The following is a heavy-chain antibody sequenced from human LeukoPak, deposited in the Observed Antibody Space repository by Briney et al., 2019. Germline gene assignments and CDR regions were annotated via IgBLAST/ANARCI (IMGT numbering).Heavy chain of an antibody. Sequence: GGSLRLSCAPSGFTFSSYSMTWVRQAPGKGLEWVSRFINSGGTTYYADSVKGRFTISRDNSRNTLVLQMNSLRAEDTAVYYCTTYYYDSSGYYYPYYFDYWGQGTLVTVSS. J-gene: IGHJ4*02. V-gene: IGHV3-23*01. CDR3: TTYYYDSSGYYYPYYFDY. CDR2: FINSGGTT. D-gene: IGHD3-22*01. CDR1: GFTFSSYS.